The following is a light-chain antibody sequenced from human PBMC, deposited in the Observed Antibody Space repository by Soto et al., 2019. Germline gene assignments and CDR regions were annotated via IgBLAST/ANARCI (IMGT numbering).Light chain of an antibody. V-gene: IGLV1-47*01. CDR1: SSNIGSNY. Sequence: QSVLTQPPSASGTPGQRVTISCSGSSSNIGSNYVYWYQQLPGTAPKLLIYRNNQRPSGVPDRCSGSKSGTSASLAMSGLGSEDEADYYCAAWDDSLGGVVFGGGTQLTVL. J-gene: IGLJ2*01. CDR3: AAWDDSLGGVV. CDR2: RNN.